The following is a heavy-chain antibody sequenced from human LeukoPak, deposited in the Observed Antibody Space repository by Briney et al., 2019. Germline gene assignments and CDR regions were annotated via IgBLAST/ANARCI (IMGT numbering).Heavy chain of an antibody. CDR3: ARGGIVVVPAAKGAYNWFDP. J-gene: IGHJ5*02. V-gene: IGHV1-2*02. CDR2: INPNSGGT. Sequence: GASVKVSCTASGYTFTGYYMHWVRQAPGQGLEWMGWINPNSGGTNYAQKFQGRVTMTRDTSISTAYMELSRLRSDDTAVYYCARGGIVVVPAAKGAYNWFDPWGQGTLVTVSS. CDR1: GYTFTGYY. D-gene: IGHD2-2*01.